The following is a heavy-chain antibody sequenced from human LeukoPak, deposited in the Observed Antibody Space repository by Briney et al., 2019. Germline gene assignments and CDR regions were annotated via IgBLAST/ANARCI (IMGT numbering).Heavy chain of an antibody. CDR3: ARGIFYYYGSSGYYHFDY. CDR1: GGSVSSGSYY. Sequence: SETLSLTCTVSGGSVSSGSYYWSWIRQPPGKTLEWIGHIYYSGGTNYNPSFKSRVTISVDPSRNQFSLKLTSVTAADTAVYYCARGIFYYYGSSGYYHFDYWGQGTLVTVSS. D-gene: IGHD3-22*01. J-gene: IGHJ4*02. CDR2: IYYSGGT. V-gene: IGHV4-61*01.